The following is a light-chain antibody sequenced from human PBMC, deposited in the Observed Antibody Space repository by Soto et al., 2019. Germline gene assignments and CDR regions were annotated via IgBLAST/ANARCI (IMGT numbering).Light chain of an antibody. V-gene: IGLV2-8*01. J-gene: IGLJ3*02. Sequence: QSALTQPPSASGSPGQSVTISCTGTSSDVGGYNYVSWYQQHPGKAPKLMIYEVSKRPSGVPDRFSGSKSGNTASLTVSGLQAEDEADYYCSSYEGSHKCEVFGGGTKVTVL. CDR3: SSYEGSHKCEV. CDR1: SSDVGGYNY. CDR2: EVS.